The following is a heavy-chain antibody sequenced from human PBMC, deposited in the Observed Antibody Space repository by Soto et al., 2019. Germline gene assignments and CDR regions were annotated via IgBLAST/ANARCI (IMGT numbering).Heavy chain of an antibody. CDR2: INSKTDGGTT. V-gene: IGHV3-15*01. CDR3: TADSPYDFWSGLYFDY. CDR1: GFTFSNAW. J-gene: IGHJ4*02. D-gene: IGHD3-3*01. Sequence: EVQLVESGGGLVKPGGSLRLSCAASGFTFSNAWMSWVRQAPGKGLEWVGRINSKTDGGTTDYAAPVKGSFTISSDDSKTKLYLQMNSLKTEDPAVYYCTADSPYDFWSGLYFDYWGQGTLVTVSS.